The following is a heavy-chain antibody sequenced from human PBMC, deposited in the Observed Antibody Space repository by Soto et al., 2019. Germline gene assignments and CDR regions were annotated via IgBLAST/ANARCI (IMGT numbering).Heavy chain of an antibody. CDR3: AKDASSGITTFDS. J-gene: IGHJ2*01. D-gene: IGHD3-10*01. Sequence: EVQLLESGGGLVQPGGSLRLSCAASGFTFSSDSMSRVRQAPGKGLEWVSVVSGSAGSTYYADSVKGRFTISRDNSKNTLYLQLNSLRAEDTAVYYCAKDASSGITTFDSWGRGAVGTASS. CDR2: VSGSAGST. CDR1: GFTFSSDS. V-gene: IGHV3-23*01.